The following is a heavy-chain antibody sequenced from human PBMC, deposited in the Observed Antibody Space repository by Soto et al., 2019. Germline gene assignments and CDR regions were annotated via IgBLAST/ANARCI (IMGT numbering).Heavy chain of an antibody. CDR1: GGKSVDLGDC. CDR3: ARHDLWVGVVVPAVVGY. CDR2: IYYSGST. J-gene: IGHJ4*02. V-gene: IGHV4-39*01. D-gene: IGHD2-2*01. Sequence: SXTNRLRNSVAGGKSVDLGDCWSLIRQPPGKGLEWIGSIYYSGSTYYNPSLKSRVTISVDTSKNQFSLKLSSVTAADTAVYYCARHDLWVGVVVPAVVGYWGKGTLVTVSS.